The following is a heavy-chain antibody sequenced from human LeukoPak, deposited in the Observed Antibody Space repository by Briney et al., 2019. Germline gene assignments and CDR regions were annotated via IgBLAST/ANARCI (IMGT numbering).Heavy chain of an antibody. CDR1: GGSISSYY. D-gene: IGHD2-15*01. J-gene: IGHJ6*03. CDR3: ARGYCSGGSCYSYYYYNYMDV. CDR2: IHYSGST. V-gene: IGHV4-59*12. Sequence: SETLSLTCAVSGGSISSYYWSWIRQPPGKGLEWIGSIHYSGSTNYNPSLKSRVTISVDTSKNQFSLKLSSVTAADTAVYYCARGYCSGGSCYSYYYYNYMDVWGKGTTVTVSS.